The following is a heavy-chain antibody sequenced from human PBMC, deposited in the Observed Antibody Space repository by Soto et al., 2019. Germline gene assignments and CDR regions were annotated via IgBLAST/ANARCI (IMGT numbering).Heavy chain of an antibody. V-gene: IGHV4-34*01. D-gene: IGHD3-10*01. CDR2: INHSGST. CDR1: GGSFSGYY. CDR3: ARLRVLRGVIGPRFDY. J-gene: IGHJ4*02. Sequence: PSETLSLTCAVYGGSFSGYYWSWIRQPPGKGLEWIGEINHSGSTNYNPSLKSRVTISVDTSKNQFSLKLSSVTAADTAVYYCARLRVLRGVIGPRFDYWGQGTLVTVSS.